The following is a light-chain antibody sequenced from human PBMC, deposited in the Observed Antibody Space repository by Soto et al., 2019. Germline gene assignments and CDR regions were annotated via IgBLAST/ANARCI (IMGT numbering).Light chain of an antibody. V-gene: IGKV3-15*01. J-gene: IGKJ5*01. CDR2: GAS. CDR3: QQYVSSPPSIT. CDR1: QSVSSN. Sequence: EIVMTQSPATLSVSPGERATLSCRASQSVSSNLAWYQQKPGQAPSLLIYGASTRATGTPARFSGSGSGTDFTLTISRLELEDFAVYYCQQYVSSPPSITFGQGTRLEIK.